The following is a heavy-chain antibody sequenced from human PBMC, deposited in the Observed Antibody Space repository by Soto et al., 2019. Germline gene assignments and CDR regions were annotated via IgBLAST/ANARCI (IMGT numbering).Heavy chain of an antibody. CDR3: ARQIRITICGVVLSSGWFDH. D-gene: IGHD3-3*01. J-gene: IGHJ5*02. CDR1: GYTFTSYD. CDR2: MNPNSGNT. Sequence: QVQLVPSGAEVKKPGASVKVSCKASGYTFTSYDINWVRQATGQGLEWMGWMNPNSGNTGYAQKSQGRVTMPRNTSISTAYMDRSSLRSEDTAVYYCARQIRITICGVVLSSGWFDHWCQGTLVTVSS. V-gene: IGHV1-8*01.